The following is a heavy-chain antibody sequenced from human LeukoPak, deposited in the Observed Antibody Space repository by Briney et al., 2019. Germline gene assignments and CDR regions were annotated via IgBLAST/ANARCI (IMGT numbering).Heavy chain of an antibody. J-gene: IGHJ4*02. CDR3: ARTNYYDISGYGFFDY. V-gene: IGHV4-39*07. Sequence: PSETLSLTCTVSGGSISSSSYYWGWIRQPPGKGLEWIGSIYYSGSTYYNPSLKSRVTISVDTSKNQFSLKLSSVAAADTAVYYCARTNYYDISGYGFFDYWGQGILVTVSS. CDR1: GGSISSSSYY. D-gene: IGHD3-22*01. CDR2: IYYSGST.